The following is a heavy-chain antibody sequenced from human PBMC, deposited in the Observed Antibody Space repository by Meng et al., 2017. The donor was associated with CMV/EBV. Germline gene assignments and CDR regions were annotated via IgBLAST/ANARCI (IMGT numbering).Heavy chain of an antibody. D-gene: IGHD1-14*01. J-gene: IGHJ4*02. V-gene: IGHV4-30-4*08. CDR2: IYYSGST. CDR3: ARVMGPNRTPYYFDY. Sequence: LQGSVPGLVTPSQTRSLTCTVFGGRNSSGDYYWSWIRQPPGKGLEWIGYIYYSGSTYYNPSLKSRVTISVDTSKNQFSLKLSSVTAADTAVYYCARVMGPNRTPYYFDYWGQGTLVTVSS. CDR1: GGRNSSGDYY.